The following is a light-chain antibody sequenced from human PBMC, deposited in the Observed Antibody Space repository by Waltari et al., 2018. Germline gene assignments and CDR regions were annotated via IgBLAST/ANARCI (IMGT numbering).Light chain of an antibody. Sequence: SYELTQPPSVSVSPGQTARTTGFGAALPEPYDYCYQHNPGQAPSWCIYKDTERPSGIPKRFSGSTSGTTFTLTISGVQAEDKPEYYCQSSDSSCVYWVFGGGTKRTVL. V-gene: IGLV3-25*03. CDR2: KDT. J-gene: IGLJ2*01. CDR3: QSSDSSCVYWV. CDR1: ALPEPY.